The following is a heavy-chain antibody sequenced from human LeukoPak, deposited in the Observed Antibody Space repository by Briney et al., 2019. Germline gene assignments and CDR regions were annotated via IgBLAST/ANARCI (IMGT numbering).Heavy chain of an antibody. CDR2: ISYDGSNK. V-gene: IGHV3-30-3*01. Sequence: GGSLRLSCAASGFTSSSYAMHWVRQAPGKGLEWVAVISYDGSNKYYADSVKGRFTISRDNSKNTLYLQMNSLRAEDTAVYYCARGYGGNSAFYYWGQGTLVTVSS. D-gene: IGHD4-23*01. CDR3: ARGYGGNSAFYY. CDR1: GFTSSSYA. J-gene: IGHJ4*02.